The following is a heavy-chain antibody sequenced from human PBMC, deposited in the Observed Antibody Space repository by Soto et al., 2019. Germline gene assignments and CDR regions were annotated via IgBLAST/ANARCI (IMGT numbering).Heavy chain of an antibody. CDR2: INHSGST. CDR1: GGSFSGYY. CDR3: ARGPAWLHDY. Sequence: SETLSLTCAVYGGSFSGYYWSWIRQPPGKGLEWIGEINHSGSTNYNPSLKSRVTISVDTSKNQFSLKLSSVTAADTAVYHCARGPAWLHDYGGQGTLVTVSS. V-gene: IGHV4-34*01. D-gene: IGHD5-12*01. J-gene: IGHJ4*02.